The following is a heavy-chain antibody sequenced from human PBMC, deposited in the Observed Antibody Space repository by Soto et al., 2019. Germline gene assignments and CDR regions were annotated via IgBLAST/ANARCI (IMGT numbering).Heavy chain of an antibody. J-gene: IGHJ2*01. Sequence: PSETLSLTCAVSGGSISSGGHSWSWIRQPPGKGLEWIGYISHSGSTYYNPSLKSRVTISVDRSKNQFSLELSRFSLELTSVTAADSAVYYCARAKILTGFYVAYFDVWGRGTQVTVSS. CDR2: ISHSGST. D-gene: IGHD3-9*01. CDR3: ARAKILTGFYVAYFDV. CDR1: GGSISSGGHS. V-gene: IGHV4-30-2*01.